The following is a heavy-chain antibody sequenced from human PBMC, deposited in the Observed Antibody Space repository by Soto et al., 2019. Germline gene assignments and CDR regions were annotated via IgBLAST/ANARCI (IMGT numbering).Heavy chain of an antibody. V-gene: IGHV1-18*01. CDR2: ISAYNGNT. CDR3: ARGDYDLYYGMDV. CDR1: GYTFTSYG. D-gene: IGHD3-3*01. J-gene: IGHJ6*02. Sequence: ASVKVSCKASGYTFTSYGISWVRQAPGQGLEWMGWISAYNGNTNYAQKLQGRVTMTTAPSTGTAYMELRSLRSDDTAVYYCARGDYDLYYGMDVWGQGTTVTVSS.